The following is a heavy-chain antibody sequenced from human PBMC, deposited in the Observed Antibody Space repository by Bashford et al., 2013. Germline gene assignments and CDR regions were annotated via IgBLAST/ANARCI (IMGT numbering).Heavy chain of an antibody. Sequence: ASVKVSCKASGGTFSSYAISWVRQAPGQGLEWMGIINPSGGSTSYAQKFQGRVTMTRDTSTSTVYMELSSLRSEDTAVYYCARGGRNNTSMDVWGQGTTVTVSS. J-gene: IGHJ6*02. CDR3: ARGGRNNTSMDV. CDR2: INPSGGST. V-gene: IGHV1-46*01. CDR1: GGTFSSYA. D-gene: IGHD2/OR15-2a*01.